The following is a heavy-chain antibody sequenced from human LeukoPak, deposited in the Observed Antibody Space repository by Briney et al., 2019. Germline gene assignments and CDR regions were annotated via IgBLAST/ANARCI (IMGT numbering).Heavy chain of an antibody. J-gene: IGHJ5*02. CDR2: INPNSGGT. CDR3: ARGATIFGVVSNWFDP. V-gene: IGHV1-2*02. CDR1: GYTFTGYY. D-gene: IGHD3-3*01. Sequence: ASVKVSCKASGYTFTGYYVHWVRQAPGQGLEWMGWINPNSGGTNYAQKFQGRVTMTRDTSISTAYMELSRLRSDDTAVYYCARGATIFGVVSNWFDPWGQGTLVTVAS.